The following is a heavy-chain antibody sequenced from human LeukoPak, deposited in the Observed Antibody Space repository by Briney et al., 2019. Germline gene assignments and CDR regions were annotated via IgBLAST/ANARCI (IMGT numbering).Heavy chain of an antibody. CDR2: VYSGGST. J-gene: IGHJ4*02. CDR3: ARDPPAVLIDTYG. D-gene: IGHD2-8*01. CDR1: GFIVNNNY. V-gene: IGHV3-66*01. Sequence: PGGSLRLSCTASGFIVNNNYINWVRQAPGKGLEWVSLVYSGGSTYYADSVKGRFTISRDNSKNMVYLQMNSLRAEDTAMYYCARDPPAVLIDTYGWDQGTLVTVSS.